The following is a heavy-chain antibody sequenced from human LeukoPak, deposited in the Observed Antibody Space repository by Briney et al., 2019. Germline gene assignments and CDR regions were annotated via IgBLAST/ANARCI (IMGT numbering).Heavy chain of an antibody. CDR3: ARDRYYYDSSGYANDAFDI. CDR1: GYTFTSYY. D-gene: IGHD3-22*01. V-gene: IGHV1-46*01. Sequence: ASVKVSCKAPGYTFTSYYMHWVRQAPGQGLEWMGIINPSGGSTSYAQKFQGRVTMTRDTSTSTVYMELSSLRSEDTAVYYCARDRYYYDSSGYANDAFDIWGQGTMVTVSS. CDR2: INPSGGST. J-gene: IGHJ3*02.